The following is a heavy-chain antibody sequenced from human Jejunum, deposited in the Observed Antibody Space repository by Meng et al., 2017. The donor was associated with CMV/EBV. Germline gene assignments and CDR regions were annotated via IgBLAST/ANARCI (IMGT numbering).Heavy chain of an antibody. V-gene: IGHV4-61*02. CDR3: ARNEDGYFDY. J-gene: IGHJ4*02. D-gene: IGHD1-1*01. CDR2: FYTRGST. CDR1: GDSISGGNYY. Sequence: QLQLQESGPGLVKPSETLSLTCTVSGDSISGGNYYWSWIRQPAGKGLEWVGRFYTRGSTHYNAALKGRVTVSVDTSKNQFSLQLTSVTDADTAVYYCARNEDGYFDYWGQGILVTVSS.